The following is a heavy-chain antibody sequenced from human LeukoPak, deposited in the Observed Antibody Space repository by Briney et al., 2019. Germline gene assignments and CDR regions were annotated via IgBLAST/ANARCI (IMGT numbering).Heavy chain of an antibody. V-gene: IGHV1-46*01. J-gene: IGHJ4*02. CDR3: ARDIRSGWYYFDY. Sequence: GASVKVSGKASGYTFINYNIHWVRQAPGQGLEWMGIIIPSGGSTIYAQKFRGRVTMTRDTSTSTVYMELSSLRPEDTAVYYCARDIRSGWYYFDYWGQGTLVTVSS. D-gene: IGHD6-19*01. CDR2: IIPSGGST. CDR1: GYTFINYN.